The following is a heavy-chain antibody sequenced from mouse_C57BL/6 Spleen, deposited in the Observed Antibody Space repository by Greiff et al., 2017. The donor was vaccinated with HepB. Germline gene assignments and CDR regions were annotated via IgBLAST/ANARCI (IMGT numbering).Heavy chain of an antibody. CDR2: IDPSDSYT. D-gene: IGHD2-2*01. CDR3: ARSPLWLRQGDWYFDV. J-gene: IGHJ1*03. V-gene: IGHV1-59*01. CDR1: GYTFTSYW. Sequence: QVQLQQPGAELVRPGPSVKLSCKASGYTFTSYWMHWVKQRPGQGLEWIGVIDPSDSYTNYNQKFKGKATLTVDTSSSTAYMQLSSLTSEDSAVYYCARSPLWLRQGDWYFDVWGTGTTVTVSS.